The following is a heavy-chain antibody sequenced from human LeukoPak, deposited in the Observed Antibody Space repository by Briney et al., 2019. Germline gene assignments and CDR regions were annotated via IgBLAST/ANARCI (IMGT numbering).Heavy chain of an antibody. CDR1: GFTVSNNY. D-gene: IGHD5-24*01. CDR3: AVENSRFRFDP. J-gene: IGHJ5*02. Sequence: PGGSLRLSSAAYGFTVSNNYMSWVRQAPGKGLEWVSVIYSGGTTYDADSVKGRFTISRDNSKNTLYLQMNNLRVEDTAVYYCAVENSRFRFDPWGQGTLVTVSS. V-gene: IGHV3-66*02. CDR2: IYSGGTT.